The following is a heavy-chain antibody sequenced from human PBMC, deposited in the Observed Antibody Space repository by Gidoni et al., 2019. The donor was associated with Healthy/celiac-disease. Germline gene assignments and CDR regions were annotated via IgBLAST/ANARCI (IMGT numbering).Heavy chain of an antibody. CDR2: IYSGGST. CDR3: ARERIAAAGTVVLDY. D-gene: IGHD6-13*01. CDR1: GFPASSNY. J-gene: IGHJ4*02. V-gene: IGHV3-66*01. Sequence: EVQLVEPGGGLVQPGGSLRLSCAASGFPASSNYMGWVRQAPGKGLEGVSVIYSGGSTYYADSVKGRFTISRDNSKNTLYLQMNSLRAEDTAVYYCARERIAAAGTVVLDYWGQGTLVTVSS.